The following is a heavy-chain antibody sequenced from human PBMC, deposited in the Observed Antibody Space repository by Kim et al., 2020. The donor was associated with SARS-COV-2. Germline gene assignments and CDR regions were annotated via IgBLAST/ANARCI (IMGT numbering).Heavy chain of an antibody. J-gene: IGHJ2*01. D-gene: IGHD3-22*01. V-gene: IGHV4-34*01. CDR1: GGSFSGYY. Sequence: SETLSLTCAVYGGSFSGYYWSWIRQPPGKGLEWIGEINHSGSTNYNPPLKSRATISVDTSKNKFSLKLSSVTAADTALYYCARALYDSSGYYYLYFDLWG. CDR2: INHSGST. CDR3: ARALYDSSGYYYLYFDL.